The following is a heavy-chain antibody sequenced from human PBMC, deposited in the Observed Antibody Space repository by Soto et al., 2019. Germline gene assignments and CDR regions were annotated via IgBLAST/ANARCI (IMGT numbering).Heavy chain of an antibody. CDR2: INPNSGGT. D-gene: IGHD3-9*01. J-gene: IGHJ6*02. CDR3: AADFLYDNLTGRDYYYYGMDV. V-gene: IGHV1-2*04. CDR1: GYTFTGYY. Sequence: ASVKVSCKASGYTFTGYYMHWVRQAPGQGLEWMGWINPNSGGTNYAQKFQGWVTMTRDTSISTAYMELSSLRSEDTAVYYCAADFLYDNLTGRDYYYYGMDVWGQGTTVTVSS.